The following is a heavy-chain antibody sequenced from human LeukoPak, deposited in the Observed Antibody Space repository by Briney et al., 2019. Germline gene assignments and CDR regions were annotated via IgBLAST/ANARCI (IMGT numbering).Heavy chain of an antibody. Sequence: GGSLRLSCAASGFTVSSNYMSWVRQAPGKGLEWVSVIYSGGSTYDAEFVRGRSTISRDNSKNTLYLQMNSLRAEDTAVYYCAREGVVAAAVGRYFDLWGRGTLVTVSS. CDR3: AREGVVAAAVGRYFDL. CDR1: GFTVSSNY. V-gene: IGHV3-66*01. J-gene: IGHJ2*01. CDR2: IYSGGST. D-gene: IGHD6-25*01.